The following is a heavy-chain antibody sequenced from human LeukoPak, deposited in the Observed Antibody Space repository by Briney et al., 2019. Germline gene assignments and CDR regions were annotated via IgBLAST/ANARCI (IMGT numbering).Heavy chain of an antibody. CDR2: ISNDGSNK. D-gene: IGHD4-17*01. J-gene: IGHJ4*01. V-gene: IGHV3-33*01. Sequence: PGRSLRLSCAASGLTFRSYGMHWVRQAPGKGLEWVTFISNDGSNKEYADSVRGRFTISRDNSKNTLYLQMNSLRVEDTAVYYCARDLTSVTTFDYWGQGAPVTVSS. CDR3: ARDLTSVTTFDY. CDR1: GLTFRSYG.